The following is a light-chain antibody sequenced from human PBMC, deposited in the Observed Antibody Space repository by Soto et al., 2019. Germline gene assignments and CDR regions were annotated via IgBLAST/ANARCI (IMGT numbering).Light chain of an antibody. Sequence: QSVLTQPPSASGTPGQRVTISCSGSSSNIGSNTVNWYQQLPGTAPQLLIYRNNQRPSGVPDRFSGSKTGTSASEAIRGLQAEEEGDQYCAAWDDSLKAKGGFGGGTKRTVL. CDR1: SSNIGSNT. J-gene: IGLJ2*01. CDR3: AAWDDSLKAKGG. CDR2: RNN. V-gene: IGLV1-44*01.